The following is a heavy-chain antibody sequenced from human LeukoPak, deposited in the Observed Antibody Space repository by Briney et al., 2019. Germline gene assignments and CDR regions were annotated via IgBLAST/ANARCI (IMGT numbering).Heavy chain of an antibody. CDR3: ARDGSTMVRGVMVWYYGMDV. CDR1: GFTFSSYA. V-gene: IGHV3-33*08. CDR2: IWYDGSNK. J-gene: IGHJ6*02. Sequence: PGGSLRLSCAASGFTFSSYAMCWVRQAPGKGLEWVAVIWYDGSNKYYVDSVKGRFTISRDNSKNTLYLQMNSLRAEDTAVYYCARDGSTMVRGVMVWYYGMDVWGQGTTVTVSS. D-gene: IGHD3-10*01.